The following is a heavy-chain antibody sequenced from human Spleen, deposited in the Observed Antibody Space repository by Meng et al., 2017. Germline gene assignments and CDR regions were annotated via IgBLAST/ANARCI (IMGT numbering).Heavy chain of an antibody. Sequence: QLRLQESGPGLVKPSETLSLTCTVSGGSISSSSYYWGWIRQPPGKGLEWIGSIYYSGSTYYNPSLKSRVTISVDTSKNQFSLKLSSVTAADTAVYYCARATAAAAKGRWFDPWGQGTLVTVSS. CDR2: IYYSGST. J-gene: IGHJ5*02. V-gene: IGHV4-39*07. D-gene: IGHD6-13*01. CDR3: ARATAAAAKGRWFDP. CDR1: GGSISSSSYY.